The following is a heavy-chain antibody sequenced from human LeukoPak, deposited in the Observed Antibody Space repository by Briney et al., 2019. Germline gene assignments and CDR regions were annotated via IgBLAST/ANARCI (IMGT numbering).Heavy chain of an antibody. D-gene: IGHD3-22*01. CDR1: GSTFDDYA. Sequence: GGSLRLSCAVSGSTFDDYAMRWVRQLPGKCLEWVSLISGDVTITYYADSVKGRFTISRDNSKNSLYLQMNSLRTEDTALYYCAKDDYYDSSGYSHPGGYWGQGTLVTVSS. V-gene: IGHV3-43*02. CDR3: AKDDYYDSSGYSHPGGY. J-gene: IGHJ4*02. CDR2: ISGDVTIT.